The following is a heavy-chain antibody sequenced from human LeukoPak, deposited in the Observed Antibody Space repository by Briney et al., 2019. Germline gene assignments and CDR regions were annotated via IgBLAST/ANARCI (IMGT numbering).Heavy chain of an antibody. CDR2: INHSGST. Sequence: PSETLSLTCTVSGGSISSYYWSWLRQPPGKGLEWIGEINHSGSTNYNPSLKSRVTISVDTSKNQFSLKLSSVTAADTAVYYCAGLEYCSSTSCYTGPIDYWGQGTLVTVSS. V-gene: IGHV4-34*01. D-gene: IGHD2-2*02. CDR1: GGSISSYY. J-gene: IGHJ4*02. CDR3: AGLEYCSSTSCYTGPIDY.